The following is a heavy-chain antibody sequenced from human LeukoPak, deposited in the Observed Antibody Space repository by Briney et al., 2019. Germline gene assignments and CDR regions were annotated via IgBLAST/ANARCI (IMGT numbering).Heavy chain of an antibody. Sequence: ASVKVSCKASGYTFSGYYIHWVRQAPGQGLEWMGWINPNSGGTNYAQKFQGSVTMTRDTSITTAYMELRSLRSDDTAVYYCAREGYYDILTGYYSYYFDYWGQGSLVTVSS. J-gene: IGHJ4*02. V-gene: IGHV1-2*04. CDR1: GYTFSGYY. CDR3: AREGYYDILTGYYSYYFDY. CDR2: INPNSGGT. D-gene: IGHD3-9*01.